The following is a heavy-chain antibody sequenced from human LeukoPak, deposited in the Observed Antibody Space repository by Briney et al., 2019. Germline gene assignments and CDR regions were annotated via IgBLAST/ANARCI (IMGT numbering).Heavy chain of an antibody. J-gene: IGHJ4*02. V-gene: IGHV4-34*01. Sequence: SETLSLTCAVYGGSFSGYYWSWIRQPPGKGLEGMGEINHSGSTNYNPSLKSRVTISVDTSKNQFSLKLSSVTAADTAVYYCARGYVYDSSGYYYANYFDYWGQGTLVTVSS. CDR2: INHSGST. CDR3: ARGYVYDSSGYYYANYFDY. CDR1: GGSFSGYY. D-gene: IGHD3-22*01.